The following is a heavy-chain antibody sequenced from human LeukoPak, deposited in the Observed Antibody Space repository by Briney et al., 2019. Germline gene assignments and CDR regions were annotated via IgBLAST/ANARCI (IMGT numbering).Heavy chain of an antibody. D-gene: IGHD6-13*01. J-gene: IGHJ4*02. CDR1: GYTFTSYG. V-gene: IGHV1-18*01. CDR2: ISACNGNT. CDR3: ARIIEVVAAAAYYFDY. Sequence: ASVKVSCKASGYTFTSYGISWVRQAPGQGLEWMGWISACNGNTNYAQKLQGRVTMTTDTPTSTAYMELRSLRSDDTAVYYCARIIEVVAAAAYYFDYWGQGTLVTVSS.